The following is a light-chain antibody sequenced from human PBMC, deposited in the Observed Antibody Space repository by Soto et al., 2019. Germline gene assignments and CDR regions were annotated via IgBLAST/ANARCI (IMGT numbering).Light chain of an antibody. J-gene: IGLJ3*02. CDR3: SSYTSSSTLV. V-gene: IGLV2-14*01. CDR2: EVS. Sequence: QSALTQPRSVSGSPGQSVTISCTGTSSDGGVYNYVSWYQHHPGRAPKLMIYEVSNRPSGVSNRFSGSKSGNTASLTISGLQAEDEADYYCSSYTSSSTLVFGGGTKVTVL. CDR1: SSDGGVYNY.